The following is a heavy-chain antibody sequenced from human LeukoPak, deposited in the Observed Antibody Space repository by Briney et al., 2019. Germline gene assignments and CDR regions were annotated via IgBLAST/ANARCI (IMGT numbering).Heavy chain of an antibody. CDR3: ARTYSSFDAFHF. CDR1: GGSISTDY. CDR2: IHYTGST. V-gene: IGHV4-59*01. Sequence: SETLSLICTVSGGSISTDYWTWLRQPPGKGMEWIGYIHYTGSTNYNPSLNSRVSMSADTSKDQFSLKLSSVTAADTALYYCARTYSSFDAFHFWGQGTMVTVSS. D-gene: IGHD6-6*01. J-gene: IGHJ3*01.